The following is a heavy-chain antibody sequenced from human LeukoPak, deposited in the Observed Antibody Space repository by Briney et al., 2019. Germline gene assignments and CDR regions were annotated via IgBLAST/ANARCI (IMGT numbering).Heavy chain of an antibody. D-gene: IGHD3-22*01. CDR2: TSDSGNT. J-gene: IGHJ4*02. Sequence: SETLSLTCSVTGGSIRNYYWNWMRQPPGKGLEWIGYTSDSGNTYYNPSLKSRVTISVDTSKNQFSLKVTSATAADTAVYYCARWYDSSRYFDNWGRGTSVTVSS. CDR3: ARWYDSSRYFDN. CDR1: GGSIRNYY. V-gene: IGHV4-59*01.